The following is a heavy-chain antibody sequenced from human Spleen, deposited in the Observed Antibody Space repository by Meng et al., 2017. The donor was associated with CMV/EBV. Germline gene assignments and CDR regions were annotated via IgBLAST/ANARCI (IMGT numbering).Heavy chain of an antibody. J-gene: IGHJ5*02. D-gene: IGHD3-22*01. Sequence: SSSNGKYCWPWIRQPLGKGLEWIWYIHHGGTTYYNPSLKSRTTISVDKSQNQFSLKLSSVTAADTAVYYRAIYYYHSSGYSNWFDPWGQGTLVTVSS. CDR1: SSSNGKYC. V-gene: IGHV4-30-4*08. CDR3: AIYYYHSSGYSNWFDP. CDR2: IHHGGTT.